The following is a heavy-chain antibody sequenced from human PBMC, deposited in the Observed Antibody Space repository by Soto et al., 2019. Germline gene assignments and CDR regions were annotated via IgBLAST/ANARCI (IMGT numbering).Heavy chain of an antibody. D-gene: IGHD2-8*02. CDR1: GGSFSAYY. CDR3: ARDKITGLFDY. J-gene: IGHJ4*02. Sequence: QVRLQQWGAGLLKPSETLSLTCAVYGGSFSAYYWTWIRQPPGTGLEWIGEINHSGSTNYNPSLKSRVTISVDTSKNQFSLKLTSVTAADTAVYYCARDKITGLFDYWGQGTLVTVSS. V-gene: IGHV4-34*01. CDR2: INHSGST.